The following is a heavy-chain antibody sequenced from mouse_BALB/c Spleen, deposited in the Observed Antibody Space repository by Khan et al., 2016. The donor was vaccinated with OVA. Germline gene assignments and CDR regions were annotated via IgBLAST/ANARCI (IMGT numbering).Heavy chain of an antibody. CDR2: IDPYNGDT. Sequence: VHVKQSGPELVKPGTSVKVSCKASGYSFTDYNMFWVKQSHGKSLEWIGYIDPYNGDTNYNQRFKGKATLTVDKSSSTAFMHLNRLTSEDSAVYYCALIYYYGSGFDYWGQGTTLTVSS. V-gene: IGHV1S135*01. D-gene: IGHD1-1*01. J-gene: IGHJ2*01. CDR1: GYSFTDYN. CDR3: ALIYYYGSGFDY.